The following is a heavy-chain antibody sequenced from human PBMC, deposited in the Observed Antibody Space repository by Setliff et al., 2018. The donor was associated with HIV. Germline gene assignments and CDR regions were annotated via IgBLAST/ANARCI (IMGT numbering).Heavy chain of an antibody. CDR2: ISSSSSTI. CDR1: GFTFSSYS. V-gene: IGHV3-48*01. D-gene: IGHD3-22*01. J-gene: IGHJ6*02. Sequence: GESLKISCAASGFTFSSYSMNWVRQAPGKGLEWVSYISSSSSTIYYADSVKGRFTISRDNAKNSLYLQMNSLRAEDTAVYYCARDRITMIVVVTPFYYYYGMDVWGQGTTVTVSS. CDR3: ARDRITMIVVVTPFYYYYGMDV.